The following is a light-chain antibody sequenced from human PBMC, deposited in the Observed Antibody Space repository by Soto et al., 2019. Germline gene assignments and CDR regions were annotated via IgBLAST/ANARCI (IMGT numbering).Light chain of an antibody. CDR3: SSYTGSKSYV. CDR1: SSDVGDYNY. CDR2: AVS. Sequence: QSALTQPASVSGSSGQSITISCTGTSSDVGDYNYVSWYQQHPGKAPKLIISAVSNRPSGVSNRFSGSKSGNTASLTISGLRAEDEADYYCSSYTGSKSYVFGTGTKVTVL. V-gene: IGLV2-14*03. J-gene: IGLJ1*01.